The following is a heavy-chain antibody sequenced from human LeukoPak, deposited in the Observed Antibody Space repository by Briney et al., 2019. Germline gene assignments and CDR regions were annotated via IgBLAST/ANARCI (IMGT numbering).Heavy chain of an antibody. CDR3: ATQGRSAIQGF. CDR2: ISRSGTST. Sequence: PGGSLRLSCAASGFTFSSFEMNWVRQAPGKGLEWVSFISRSGTSTYHADSVKGRFTISRDNAKSSLYLQMDSLRAEDTAVYYCATQGRSAIQGFWGQGTMVTVSS. V-gene: IGHV3-48*03. J-gene: IGHJ3*01. CDR1: GFTFSSFE. D-gene: IGHD3-3*01.